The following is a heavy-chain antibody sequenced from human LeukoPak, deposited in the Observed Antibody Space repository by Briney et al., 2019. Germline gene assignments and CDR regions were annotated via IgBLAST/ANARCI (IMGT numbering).Heavy chain of an antibody. CDR1: GGSISSYY. CDR2: IYYSGSA. J-gene: IGHJ4*02. Sequence: PSETLSLTCTVSGGSISSYYWSWIRQPPGKGLEWIGYIYYSGSANYNPSLKSRVTISVDTSKNQFSLKLTSVTAADTAVYYCARTTRQLALDYWGQGTLVTVSS. D-gene: IGHD6-6*01. CDR3: ARTTRQLALDY. V-gene: IGHV4-59*12.